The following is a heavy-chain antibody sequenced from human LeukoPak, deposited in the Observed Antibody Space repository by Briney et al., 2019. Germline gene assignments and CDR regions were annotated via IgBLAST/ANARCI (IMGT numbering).Heavy chain of an antibody. J-gene: IGHJ4*02. V-gene: IGHV3-23*01. CDR2: ISGSGGT. D-gene: IGHD5-12*01. Sequence: GGSLRLSCAASGFTFRIYAMTWVRQALGKGLEWVSSISGSGGTYYADSVKGRFTISRDNSKNTLYLQMNSLRAEDTAIYYCAKEWIKEGGQGTLVTVSS. CDR3: AKEWIKE. CDR1: GFTFRIYA.